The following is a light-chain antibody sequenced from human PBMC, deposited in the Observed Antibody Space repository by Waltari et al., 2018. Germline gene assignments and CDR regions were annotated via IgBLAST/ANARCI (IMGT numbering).Light chain of an antibody. V-gene: IGKV1-39*01. CDR2: TAS. CDR3: QQSYTTPYT. Sequence: DIQMTQAPSSLSASVGDRVTITCRASQSITSHLNWYQQQPGKAPKLLIYTASSLQSGVPSRFSGSGSGTHVTITISSLQPEDFATYFCQQSYTTPYTFGQGTKLEIK. J-gene: IGKJ2*01. CDR1: QSITSH.